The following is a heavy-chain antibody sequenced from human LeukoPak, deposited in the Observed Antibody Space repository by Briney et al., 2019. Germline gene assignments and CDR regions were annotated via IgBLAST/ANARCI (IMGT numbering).Heavy chain of an antibody. J-gene: IGHJ5*02. D-gene: IGHD1-20*01. V-gene: IGHV3-48*01. CDR3: ARVNLGWLDP. Sequence: GGSLRLSCAASGFPFTSYAMSWVRQAPGKGLEWISYISSGVTTEYYADSVKGRFTISRDDARDSLYLQMESLRAEDTAVYYCARVNLGWLDPWGQGALVTVSS. CDR2: ISSGVTTE. CDR1: GFPFTSYA.